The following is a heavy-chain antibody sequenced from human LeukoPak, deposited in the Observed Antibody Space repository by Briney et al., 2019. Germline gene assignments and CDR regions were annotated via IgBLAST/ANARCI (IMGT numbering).Heavy chain of an antibody. Sequence: ASVKVSCKASGYTFTSYGISWVRQAPGQGLEWMGWISAYNGNTNYAQKLQGRVTMTTDTSTSTAYMELRSLRSDDTAVYYCARDHRGYCSSTSCSGGRRYYYYYGMDVWGQGTTVTVSS. CDR2: ISAYNGNT. CDR1: GYTFTSYG. J-gene: IGHJ6*02. V-gene: IGHV1-18*01. CDR3: ARDHRGYCSSTSCSGGRRYYYYYGMDV. D-gene: IGHD2-2*01.